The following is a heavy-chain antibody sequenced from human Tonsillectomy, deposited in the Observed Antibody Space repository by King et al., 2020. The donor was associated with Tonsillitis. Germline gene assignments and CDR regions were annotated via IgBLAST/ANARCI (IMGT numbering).Heavy chain of an antibody. CDR3: AKDHYSSTWNWFDP. CDR1: GFSFNNYA. CDR2: ISSGGGST. Sequence: VQLVESGGGLVQPGGSLRLSCAASGFSFNNYAMSWVRQAPGKGLECVSTISSGGGSTYYADSVQGRFTISRDNSKNTLYLQMNSLRAEDTALYYCAKDHYSSTWNWFDPWGQGTLVTVSS. J-gene: IGHJ5*02. D-gene: IGHD6-13*01. V-gene: IGHV3-23*04.